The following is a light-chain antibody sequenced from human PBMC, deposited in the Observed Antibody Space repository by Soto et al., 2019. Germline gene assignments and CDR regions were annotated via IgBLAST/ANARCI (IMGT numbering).Light chain of an antibody. V-gene: IGKV3-20*01. Sequence: EIVLTQSPGTLSLSPGERATLSCRASQSVSSSSLAWYQQKRGQAPRLLIHGASNRATGIPDRFSGSGSGTDFTLTFSRLEPEDFAVYYCQQYGGSPRTFGQGTKVEVK. J-gene: IGKJ1*01. CDR1: QSVSSSS. CDR3: QQYGGSPRT. CDR2: GAS.